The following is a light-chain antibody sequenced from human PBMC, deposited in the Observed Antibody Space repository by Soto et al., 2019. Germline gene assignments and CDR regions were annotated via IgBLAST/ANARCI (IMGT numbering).Light chain of an antibody. V-gene: IGKV3-20*01. J-gene: IGKJ1*01. CDR1: QSVYSSY. Sequence: DIVLTQSPGTLSLSPGERATLSCRASQSVYSSYLAWYQQKPGQPPRLLIYGASSRAICIPDRVSGSGSETKFSLNNRRLEPGNFAMYFCQEYGNSPLTFGQGTKVEIK. CDR2: GAS. CDR3: QEYGNSPLT.